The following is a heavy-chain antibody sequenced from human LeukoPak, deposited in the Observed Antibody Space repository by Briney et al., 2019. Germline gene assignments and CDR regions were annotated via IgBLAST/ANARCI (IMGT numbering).Heavy chain of an antibody. J-gene: IGHJ5*02. D-gene: IGHD3-10*01. Sequence: GGSLRLSCAPSGFTLNLYRMNWVRQAPGKGLEWVSAISGSGGSAYYADSVKGRFTISRDNSKNTLYLQMNSLRAEDTAVYYCAKDAPDDYGSGSYPNCFVLWGQGTLVTVSS. CDR3: AKDAPDDYGSGSYPNCFVL. V-gene: IGHV3-23*01. CDR2: ISGSGGSA. CDR1: GFTLNLYR.